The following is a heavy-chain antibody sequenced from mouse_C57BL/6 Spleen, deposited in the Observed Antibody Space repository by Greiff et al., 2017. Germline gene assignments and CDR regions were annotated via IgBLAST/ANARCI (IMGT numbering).Heavy chain of an antibody. CDR3: EGWLLGDFDY. CDR2: INPGGGGT. D-gene: IGHD2-3*01. CDR1: GYAFTNYL. Sequence: QVQLQQSGAELVRPGTSVKVSCKASGYAFTNYLIEWVKQRPGQGLEWIGAINPGGGGTNYNEKFKGKATLTADKSSSTAYMQLSSLTSEDSAVYFCEGWLLGDFDYWGQGTTLTVSS. V-gene: IGHV1-54*01. J-gene: IGHJ2*01.